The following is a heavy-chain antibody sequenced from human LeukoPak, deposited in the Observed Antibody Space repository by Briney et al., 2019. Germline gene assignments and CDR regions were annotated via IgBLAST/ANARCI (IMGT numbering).Heavy chain of an antibody. CDR3: ARHISWAAAGRGGLFDY. Sequence: SETLSLTCTVSGGSISSSSYYWGWIRQPPGKGLEWIGEINHSGSTNYNPSLKSRVTISVDTSKNQFSLKLSSVTAADTAVYYCARHISWAAAGRGGLFDYWGQGTLVTVSS. CDR1: GGSISSSSYY. D-gene: IGHD6-13*01. V-gene: IGHV4-39*01. CDR2: INHSGST. J-gene: IGHJ4*02.